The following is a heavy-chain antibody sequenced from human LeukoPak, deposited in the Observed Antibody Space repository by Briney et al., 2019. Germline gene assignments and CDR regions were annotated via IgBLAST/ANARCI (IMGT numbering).Heavy chain of an antibody. Sequence: GGSLRLSCAASGFTFSTYWMHWVRQAPGKGLVWVSRINSDGSSTSYADSVKGRFTISRDNSKNTLYLQMNSLRAEDTAVYYCAPHCSSTSCYKEDWGQGTLVTVSS. J-gene: IGHJ4*02. V-gene: IGHV3-74*01. D-gene: IGHD2-2*02. CDR1: GFTFSTYW. CDR2: INSDGSST. CDR3: APHCSSTSCYKED.